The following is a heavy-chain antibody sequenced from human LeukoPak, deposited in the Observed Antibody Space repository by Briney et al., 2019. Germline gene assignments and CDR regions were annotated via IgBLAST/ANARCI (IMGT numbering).Heavy chain of an antibody. CDR1: GFTFSRHG. Sequence: GRSLRLSCAASGFTFSRHGIHWVRQAPGKGLEWVAVISYDGSNKYYADSVKGRFTISRDNAKNSLYLQMNSLRAEDTAVYYCARDFGARGWFDYWGQGTLVTVSS. CDR3: ARDFGARGWFDY. J-gene: IGHJ4*02. D-gene: IGHD6-19*01. CDR2: ISYDGSNK. V-gene: IGHV3-30*03.